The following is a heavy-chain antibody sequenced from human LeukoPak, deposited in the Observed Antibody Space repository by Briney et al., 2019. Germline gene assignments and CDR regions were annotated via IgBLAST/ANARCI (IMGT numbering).Heavy chain of an antibody. CDR3: ASNTAMVPGLDAFDI. D-gene: IGHD5-18*01. Sequence: SPTLSLTCTVSGGSISSGGYYWSWIRQHPGKGLEWIGYIYYSGSTYYNPSLKSRVTISVDTSKNQFSLKLSSVTAADTAVYYCASNTAMVPGLDAFDIWGQGTMVTVSS. CDR1: GGSISSGGYY. J-gene: IGHJ3*02. CDR2: IYYSGST. V-gene: IGHV4-31*03.